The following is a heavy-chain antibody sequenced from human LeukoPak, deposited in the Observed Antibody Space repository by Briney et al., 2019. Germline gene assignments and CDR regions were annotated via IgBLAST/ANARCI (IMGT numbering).Heavy chain of an antibody. CDR3: ATEGVVVPAAPNDY. D-gene: IGHD2-2*01. J-gene: IGHJ4*02. CDR1: GFTFSSYW. Sequence: GGPLRLSCAASGFTFSSYWMSWVRQAPGKGLEWVANIKQDGSEKYNVDSVKGRFTISRDNAKNSLYLQMNSLRAEDTAVYYCATEGVVVPAAPNDYWGQGTLVTVSS. V-gene: IGHV3-7*03. CDR2: IKQDGSEK.